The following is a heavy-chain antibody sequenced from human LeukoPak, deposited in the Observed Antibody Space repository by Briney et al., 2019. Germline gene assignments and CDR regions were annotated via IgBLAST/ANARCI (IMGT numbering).Heavy chain of an antibody. CDR3: AMFYFDY. CDR2: ISSDGSST. V-gene: IGHV3-74*01. D-gene: IGHD3-10*02. J-gene: IGHJ4*02. Sequence: GGSLRLSCAASGFTFSRYWMHWVRQAPGKGLVWVSRISSDGSSTSYADSVKGRFTISRDDAKNTLYLQMNSLRAEDTAIYYCAMFYFDYWGQGTLVTVSS. CDR1: GFTFSRYW.